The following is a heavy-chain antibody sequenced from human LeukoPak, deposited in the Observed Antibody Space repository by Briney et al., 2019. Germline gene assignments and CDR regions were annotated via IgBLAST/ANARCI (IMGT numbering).Heavy chain of an antibody. D-gene: IGHD5-18*01. CDR2: TYYSGST. Sequence: PSETLSLTCTVSGGSISSYYWSWIRQPPGKGLEWIGYTYYSGSTNYNPSLKSRVTISVDTSKNQFSLKLSSVTAADTAVYYCARGDTAMAKDYWGQGTLVTVSS. CDR3: ARGDTAMAKDY. CDR1: GGSISSYY. J-gene: IGHJ4*02. V-gene: IGHV4-59*01.